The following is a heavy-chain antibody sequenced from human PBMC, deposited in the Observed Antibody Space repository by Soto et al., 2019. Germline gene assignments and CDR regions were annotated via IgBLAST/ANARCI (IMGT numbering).Heavy chain of an antibody. D-gene: IGHD3-10*01. CDR2: IYTDGSRA. Sequence: EVQLVESGGGLVQPGGSLRLSCEASGFTFSSHWMHWVRQAPGKGLVWVSRIYTDGSRADYADSVKGRLTISRDNAKNTVYLQVNSLGAEDTAVYFCARGAQNYYYFDYWGQGNLVTVSS. CDR1: GFTFSSHW. J-gene: IGHJ4*02. V-gene: IGHV3-74*01. CDR3: ARGAQNYYYFDY.